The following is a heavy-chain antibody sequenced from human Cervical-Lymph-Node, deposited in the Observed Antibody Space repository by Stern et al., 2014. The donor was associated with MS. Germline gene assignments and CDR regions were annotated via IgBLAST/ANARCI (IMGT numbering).Heavy chain of an antibody. V-gene: IGHV3-30*18. CDR1: GFTFRKYA. CDR3: AKDPSGGIEGLFQY. CDR2: ISFAGNNI. J-gene: IGHJ4*02. Sequence: QVQLVESGGSVVQPGRFLRLSCTASGFTFRKYAMHWVRQAPGQGLEWVAVISFAGNNIYESDSGKGRFTISREKSKNTLFLHMDSLRTEDTAVYYCAKDPSGGIEGLFQYWGQGTLVTVSS. D-gene: IGHD3-10*01.